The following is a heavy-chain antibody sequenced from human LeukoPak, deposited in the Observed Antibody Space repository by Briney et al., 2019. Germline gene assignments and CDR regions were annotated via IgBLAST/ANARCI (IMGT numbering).Heavy chain of an antibody. CDR3: ARDPYGDYARYFDY. V-gene: IGHV3-49*03. D-gene: IGHD4-17*01. J-gene: IGHJ4*02. CDR1: GFTFGDFA. Sequence: GGSLRLSCTASGFTFGDFAVTWFRQAPGKGLECVGFIRTEPYGRTTQYAPSVRGRFTISRDDSKSIAYLQMNSLKTEDTAVYYCARDPYGDYARYFDYWGQGTLVTVSS. CDR2: IRTEPYGRTT.